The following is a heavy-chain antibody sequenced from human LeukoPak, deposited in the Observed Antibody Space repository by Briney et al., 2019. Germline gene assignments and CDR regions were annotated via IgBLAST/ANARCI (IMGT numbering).Heavy chain of an antibody. CDR3: TTLRLAASDH. CDR1: GFTFSDAW. Sequence: GGSLRLSCEAAGFTFSDAWVSGVRQPPGKGLEGVGRIKSRADGGTIDYAAPVQDRFTISRDDSRNTIYLHMNSLKTEDSGVYFCTTLRLAASDHWGQGTLVTVSS. J-gene: IGHJ4*02. V-gene: IGHV3-15*01. CDR2: IKSRADGGTI. D-gene: IGHD3-9*01.